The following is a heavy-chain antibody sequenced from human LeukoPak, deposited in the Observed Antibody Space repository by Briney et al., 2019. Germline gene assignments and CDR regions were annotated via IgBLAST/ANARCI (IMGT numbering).Heavy chain of an antibody. CDR1: GFTFSAYA. CDR2: ITGSGDDT. V-gene: IGHV3-23*01. CDR3: AKYTPANYYGSGSLFDY. J-gene: IGHJ4*02. D-gene: IGHD3-10*01. Sequence: PGGSLRLSCAASGFTFSAYAMSWVRQAPGKGLEWVSAITGSGDDTYYADSVKGRFTISRDSSRNTLYPQMNSLRAEDTAVYYCAKYTPANYYGSGSLFDYWGQGALVTVSS.